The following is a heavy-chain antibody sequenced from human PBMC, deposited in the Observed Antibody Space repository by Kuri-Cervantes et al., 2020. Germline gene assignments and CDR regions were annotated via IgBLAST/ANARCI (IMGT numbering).Heavy chain of an antibody. CDR1: AFTLSGSA. CDR2: IRSKANSYAT. V-gene: IGHV3-73*01. CDR3: TTSYYDILTGYYLFDY. J-gene: IGHJ4*02. Sequence: AGSLSLSCAPSAFTLSGSAMHWVRPASGKGLEWVGRIRSKANSYATAYAASVKGRFTISRDDSKNTAYLQMNSLKTEDTAVYYCTTSYYDILTGYYLFDYWGQGTLVTVSS. D-gene: IGHD3-9*01.